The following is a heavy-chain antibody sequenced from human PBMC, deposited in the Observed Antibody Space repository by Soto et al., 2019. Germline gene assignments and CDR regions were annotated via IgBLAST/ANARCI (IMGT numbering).Heavy chain of an antibody. Sequence: ASVKVSCKASDGTFSSYAISWVRQAPGQGLEWMGEIIPIFGTANYAQKFQGRVTITADESTSTAYMELSSLGSEDTAVYYCARDRGPSSGYYPYWFDPWGQGTLVTVSS. D-gene: IGHD3-22*01. CDR1: DGTFSSYA. J-gene: IGHJ5*02. V-gene: IGHV1-69*13. CDR3: ARDRGPSSGYYPYWFDP. CDR2: IIPIFGTA.